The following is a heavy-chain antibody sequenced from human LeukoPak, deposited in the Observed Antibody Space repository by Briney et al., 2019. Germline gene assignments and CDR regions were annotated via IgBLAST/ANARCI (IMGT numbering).Heavy chain of an antibody. CDR1: GFPVNKYE. CDR3: VRGRLLRSTKYFDY. V-gene: IGHV3-48*03. D-gene: IGHD2-21*02. CDR2: IDAGATST. J-gene: IGHJ4*02. Sequence: GGSLRLSCAASGFPVNKYEMHWVRQAPGKGLERVSYIDAGATSTNYADSVWGRFTLSRDNAQNSVHLQMNSLRDEDTAVYYCVRGRLLRSTKYFDYWGQGALVTVSS.